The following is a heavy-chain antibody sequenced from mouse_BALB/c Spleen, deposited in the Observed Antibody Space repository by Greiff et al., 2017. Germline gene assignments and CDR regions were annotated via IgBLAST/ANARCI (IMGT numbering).Heavy chain of an antibody. V-gene: IGHV1-5*01. Sequence: VQLQQSGTVLVRPGASVKMSCKASGYSFTSYWMHWVNQRPGQGLEWIGAIYPGNSDTSYNQKFKGKAKLTAVTSASTAYMVLSSLTNEDSAVYYCTVYYYGSSYGFAYWGQGTLVTVSA. CDR3: TVYYYGSSYGFAY. CDR2: IYPGNSDT. D-gene: IGHD1-1*01. CDR1: GYSFTSYW. J-gene: IGHJ3*01.